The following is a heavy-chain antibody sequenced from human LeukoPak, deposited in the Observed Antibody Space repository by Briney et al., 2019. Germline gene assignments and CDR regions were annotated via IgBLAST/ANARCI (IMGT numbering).Heavy chain of an antibody. D-gene: IGHD2-2*01. CDR2: IYYSGST. CDR3: ARASVVVPALSAFDI. CDR1: GGSISSYY. V-gene: IGHV4-59*12. J-gene: IGHJ3*02. Sequence: SETLSLTCTVSGGSISSYYWSWIRQPPGKGLEWIGYIYYSGSTNYSPSLKSRVTISVDRSKNQFSLKLSSVTAADTAVYYCARASVVVPALSAFDIWGQGTMVTVSS.